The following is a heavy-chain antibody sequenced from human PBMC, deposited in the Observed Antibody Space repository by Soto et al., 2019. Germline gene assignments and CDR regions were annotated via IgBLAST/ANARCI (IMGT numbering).Heavy chain of an antibody. J-gene: IGHJ1*01. CDR3: ARVDERDYSDFWSGYYTFDD. V-gene: IGHV1-18*04. CDR1: AYTFTSYG. D-gene: IGHD3-3*01. Sequence: ASLKVSCQASAYTFTSYGISWVRQAPGQGLKWMGWISAYNGNTNYAQKLQDRVTMTTDTSTSTAYMELRSLRSDDTAVYYCARVDERDYSDFWSGYYTFDDSAQGIVVPVAS. CDR2: ISAYNGNT.